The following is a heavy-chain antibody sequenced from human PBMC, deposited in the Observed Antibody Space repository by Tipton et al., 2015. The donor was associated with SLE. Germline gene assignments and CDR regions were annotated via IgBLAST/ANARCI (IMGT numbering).Heavy chain of an antibody. CDR3: ARGRRGSAVAGTGY. CDR1: GFTFGTYW. D-gene: IGHD6-19*01. J-gene: IGHJ4*01. Sequence: SLRLSCTASGFTFGTYWMNWVRQAPGKGLEWVANINQDGNQKYYVDSVKGRFTISRDNAKNSMYLQMDRLRVADTAVYYCARGRRGSAVAGTGYWGHGNLVTVSS. V-gene: IGHV3-7*01. CDR2: INQDGNQK.